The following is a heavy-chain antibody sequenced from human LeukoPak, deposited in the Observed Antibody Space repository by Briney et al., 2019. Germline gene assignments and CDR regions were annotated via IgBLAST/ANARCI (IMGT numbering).Heavy chain of an antibody. CDR1: GGSINSSLW. CDR3: ARQMGFPWYFDL. Sequence: SETLSLTCTVSGGSINSSLWWSWVRQPPGKGLECIGEIYHTGSTRYNWSLKSRVTISVDTSKNQFSLKLSSVTAADTAVFYCARQMGFPWYFDLWGRGTLVTVSS. J-gene: IGHJ2*01. V-gene: IGHV4-4*02. D-gene: IGHD5-24*01. CDR2: IYHTGST.